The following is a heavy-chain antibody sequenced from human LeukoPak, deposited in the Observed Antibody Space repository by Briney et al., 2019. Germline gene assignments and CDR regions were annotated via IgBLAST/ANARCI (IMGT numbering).Heavy chain of an antibody. CDR1: GFTFSDYY. Sequence: GGSLRLSCAASGFTFSDYYMSWIRQAPGKGLEWVSYISGSNSNIFYADSVKGRFTVSRDNAKNSLYLQMSSLRAEDTAVYYCAGIMADQYYGLDVWGQGTTVTVSS. D-gene: IGHD1-26*01. V-gene: IGHV3-11*04. CDR2: ISGSNSNI. J-gene: IGHJ6*02. CDR3: AGIMADQYYGLDV.